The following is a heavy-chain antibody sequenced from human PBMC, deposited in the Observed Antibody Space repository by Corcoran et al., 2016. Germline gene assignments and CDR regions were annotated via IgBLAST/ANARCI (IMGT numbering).Heavy chain of an antibody. CDR2: IYSSGST. Sequence: QVQLQESGPGLVKPSETLSLTCTVSGGSISSYYWSWIRQPPGKGLEWIGYIYSSGSTNYNPSLKSRVTISVDTSKNQFSLKLSSVTAADTAVYYCARSLYYGSGSYWYFDYWGQGTLVTVSS. CDR3: ARSLYYGSGSYWYFDY. V-gene: IGHV4-59*01. J-gene: IGHJ4*02. D-gene: IGHD3-10*01. CDR1: GGSISSYY.